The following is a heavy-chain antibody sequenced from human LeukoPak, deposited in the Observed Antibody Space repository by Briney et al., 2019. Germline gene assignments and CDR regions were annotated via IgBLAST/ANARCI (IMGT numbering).Heavy chain of an antibody. CDR3: AKTSEWELIPEPSYNYMDV. CDR2: IIPLFGTT. CDR1: GGTFSKYT. J-gene: IGHJ6*03. Sequence: SVKVSCKASGGTFSKYTINWVRQAPGQGLEWMGGIIPLFGTTDYAQKFQGRVTLTADKSTHTAYMEVSNLTSEDTAMYYCAKTSEWELIPEPSYNYMDVWGKGTTVTVSS. D-gene: IGHD1-26*01. V-gene: IGHV1-69*06.